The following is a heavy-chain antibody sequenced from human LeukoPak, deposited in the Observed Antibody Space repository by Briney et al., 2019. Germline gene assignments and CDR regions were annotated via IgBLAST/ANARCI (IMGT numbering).Heavy chain of an antibody. Sequence: GGSLRLSCAASGFTFSSYAMTWVRQAPGKGLEWVSAISGSGGSTYYADSVKGRFTISRDDSKNTLYLQMNSLRAEDTAVYYCYIPYYDTSAYKGYWGQGTLVTVSS. D-gene: IGHD3-22*01. CDR3: YIPYYDTSAYKGY. J-gene: IGHJ4*02. V-gene: IGHV3-23*01. CDR2: ISGSGGST. CDR1: GFTFSSYA.